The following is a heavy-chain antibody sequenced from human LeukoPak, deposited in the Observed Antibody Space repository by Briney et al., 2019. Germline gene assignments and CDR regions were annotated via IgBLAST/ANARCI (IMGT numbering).Heavy chain of an antibody. CDR1: GFTFSSYT. CDR2: LSSDGNNN. CDR3: ARDRVRGSSNPYFDY. J-gene: IGHJ4*02. Sequence: PGGSLRLSCAASGFTFSSYTMHWVRQAPGKGLEWVAVLSSDGNNNYYADSVKGRFTISRDNSKNTLYLQMNSLRAEDTAVYYCARDRVRGSSNPYFDYWGQGTLVTVSS. V-gene: IGHV3-30-3*01. D-gene: IGHD1-26*01.